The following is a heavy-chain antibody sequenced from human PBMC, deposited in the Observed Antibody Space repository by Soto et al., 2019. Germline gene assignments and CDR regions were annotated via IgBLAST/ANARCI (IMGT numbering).Heavy chain of an antibody. J-gene: IGHJ4*02. CDR3: ARGTGGSRLPFDY. CDR2: ISGSGGNT. D-gene: IGHD2-15*01. V-gene: IGHV3-23*01. Sequence: EVQLLESGGGLVQPGGSLRLSCAASGFTFSGYAMRWVRQAPGKGLVWVSGISGSGGNTYYADSVKGRFTISRDSSQNTLYVQMNSLRAEDTAIYYCARGTGGSRLPFDYWGPGALVTVSS. CDR1: GFTFSGYA.